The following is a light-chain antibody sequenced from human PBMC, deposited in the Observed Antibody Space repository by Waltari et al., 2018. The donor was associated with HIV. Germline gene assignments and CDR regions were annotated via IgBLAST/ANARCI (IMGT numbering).Light chain of an antibody. J-gene: IGLJ2*01. CDR3: NSRGKSGNFVV. CDR1: SLRTYY. V-gene: IGLV3-19*01. Sequence: SSELTQDPAVSVALGQTVRITCQGDSLRTYYATWYQQKPGQAPLLVIFDKNNRPSGRPDRFSGSTGGNTASVSSAGTHAEDEGDYYCNSRGKSGNFVVFGGGTKLTVL. CDR2: DKN.